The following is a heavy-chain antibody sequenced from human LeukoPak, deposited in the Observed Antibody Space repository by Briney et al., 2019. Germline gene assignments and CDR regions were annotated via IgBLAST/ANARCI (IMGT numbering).Heavy chain of an antibody. J-gene: IGHJ3*01. Sequence: GGSLRLSCAASGFTFSSYGMHWVRQTPGKGLEWVALISFDGSIEYYVDSVKGRFTISRDNSKNTLFLQMNSLRPEDTAVYYCAKDSDIAVAGLDDALDVWGQGTMVTVSS. D-gene: IGHD6-19*01. CDR3: AKDSDIAVAGLDDALDV. V-gene: IGHV3-30*18. CDR2: ISFDGSIE. CDR1: GFTFSSYG.